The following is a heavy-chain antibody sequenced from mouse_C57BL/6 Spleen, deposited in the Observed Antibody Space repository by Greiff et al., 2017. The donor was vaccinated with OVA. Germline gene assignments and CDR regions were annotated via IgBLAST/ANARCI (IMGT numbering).Heavy chain of an antibody. CDR2: IHPNSGST. J-gene: IGHJ2*01. D-gene: IGHD1-1*01. CDR1: GYTFTSYW. CDR3: AGITTVVAGDY. V-gene: IGHV1-64*01. Sequence: QVQLKQPGAELVKPGASVKLSCKASGYTFTSYWMHWVKQRPGQGLEWIGMIHPNSGSTNYNEKFKSKATLTVDKSSSTAYMQLSSLTSEDSAVYYCAGITTVVAGDYWGQGTTLTVSS.